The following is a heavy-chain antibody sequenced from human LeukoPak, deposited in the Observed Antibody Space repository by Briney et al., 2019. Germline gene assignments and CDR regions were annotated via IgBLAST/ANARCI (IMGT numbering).Heavy chain of an antibody. CDR2: IIPIFGTA. D-gene: IGHD3-10*01. CDR1: GGTFSSYA. Sequence: SVKVSCKASGGTFSSYAISWVRQAPGQGLEWMGGIIPIFGTANYVQKFQGRVTITADESTSTAYMELSSLRSEDTAVYYCARVFYSGSGSRSTYYFDYWGQGTLVTVSS. CDR3: ARVFYSGSGSRSTYYFDY. V-gene: IGHV1-69*01. J-gene: IGHJ4*02.